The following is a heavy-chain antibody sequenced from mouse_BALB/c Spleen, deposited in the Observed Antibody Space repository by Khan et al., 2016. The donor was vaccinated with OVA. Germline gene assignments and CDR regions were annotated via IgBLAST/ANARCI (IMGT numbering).Heavy chain of an antibody. CDR3: ARQYYGSILYWYFDV. V-gene: IGHV1S56*01. Sequence: QVRLQQSGAELVKPGASVKLSCKASGYTFTSYDINWVRQRPEQGLEWIGWIFPGDGSTKYNEKFKGKATLTSDKSSSTAYMQLSRLTSEDSAVYFGARQYYGSILYWYFDVWGAGTTVTVSS. CDR1: GYTFTSYD. J-gene: IGHJ1*01. D-gene: IGHD1-1*01. CDR2: IFPGDGST.